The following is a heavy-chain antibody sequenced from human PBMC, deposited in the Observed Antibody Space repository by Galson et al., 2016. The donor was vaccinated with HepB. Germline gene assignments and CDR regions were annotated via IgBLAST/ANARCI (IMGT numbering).Heavy chain of an antibody. V-gene: IGHV3-23*01. J-gene: IGHJ4*02. Sequence: SLRLSCAASGFTFSSYAMTWVRQAPGKGLEWVSVITSGGSTYYAASVKGRFTISRDNAKNSLYLQMNSLRAEDTALYYCAKGVGVVISSGYFDYWGQGTLVTVSA. CDR2: ITSGGST. CDR3: AKGVGVVISSGYFDY. D-gene: IGHD3-3*01. CDR1: GFTFSSYA.